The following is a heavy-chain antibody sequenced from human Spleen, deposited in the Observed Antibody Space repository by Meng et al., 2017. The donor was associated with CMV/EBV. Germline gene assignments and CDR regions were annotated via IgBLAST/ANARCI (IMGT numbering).Heavy chain of an antibody. Sequence: VVGGSLSGYYWSWIRQPPGKGLEWIGEINHTGSTNYNPSLKSRVSISVDASKNQFSLKMSSVTAADSAVYYCARVDVLVPAAYYDYWGQGTLVTVSS. CDR2: INHTGST. D-gene: IGHD2-2*01. CDR3: ARVDVLVPAAYYDY. CDR1: GGSLSGYY. V-gene: IGHV4-34*01. J-gene: IGHJ4*02.